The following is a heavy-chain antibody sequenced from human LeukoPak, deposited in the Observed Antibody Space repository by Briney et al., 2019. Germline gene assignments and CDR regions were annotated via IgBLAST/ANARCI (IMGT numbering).Heavy chain of an antibody. CDR2: IYHSGSA. D-gene: IGHD3-3*01. Sequence: SETLSLTCAVSGGSISSGGYSWSWIRQPPGKGLEWIGYIYHSGSAYYNPSLKSRVTISVDRSKNQFSLKLSSVTAADTAVYYCARVEVDGMDVWGQGTTVTVSS. J-gene: IGHJ6*02. CDR1: GGSISSGGYS. V-gene: IGHV4-30-2*01. CDR3: ARVEVDGMDV.